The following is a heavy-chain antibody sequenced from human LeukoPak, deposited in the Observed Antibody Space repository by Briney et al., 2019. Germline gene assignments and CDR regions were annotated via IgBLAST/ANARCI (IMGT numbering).Heavy chain of an antibody. CDR1: GLTFSDYF. CDR2: ISSSGHMI. V-gene: IGHV3-11*01. D-gene: IGHD1-1*01. Sequence: GGSLRLSCAVSGLTFSDYFMSWIRQAPGKGLEWLSYISSSGHMIYCADSVKGRFTISRDNAKNSLYLQIHSLRAEDTAIYFCATNHPSRNDGWPLFDSWGRGTLVTVSS. J-gene: IGHJ4*02. CDR3: ATNHPSRNDGWPLFDS.